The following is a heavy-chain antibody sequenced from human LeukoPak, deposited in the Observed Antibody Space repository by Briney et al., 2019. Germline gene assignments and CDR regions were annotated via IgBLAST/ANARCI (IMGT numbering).Heavy chain of an antibody. V-gene: IGHV1-8*02. CDR1: GYTFTSYD. J-gene: IGHJ4*02. CDR2: MNPNSGNT. D-gene: IGHD2-2*01. Sequence: ASVKVSCKASGYTFTSYDINWVQQATGQGLEWMGWMNPNSGNTGYAQKFQGRVTMTEDTSTDTAYMELSSLRSEDTAVYYCATYPITTHLVQLDYWGQGTLVTVSS. CDR3: ATYPITTHLVQLDY.